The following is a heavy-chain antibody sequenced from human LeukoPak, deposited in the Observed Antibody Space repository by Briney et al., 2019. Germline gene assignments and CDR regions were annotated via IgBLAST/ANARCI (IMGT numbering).Heavy chain of an antibody. CDR2: INPHSGGT. CDR3: ARESFSTVTSATDAFDI. V-gene: IGHV1-2*02. Sequence: ASVKVSCKASGYTFTDYYMHWVRQAPGQGLEWMGWINPHSGGTDHAQKFQGRVTMTRDTSISTAYMELSRLRSDDTAVYYCARESFSTVTSATDAFDIWGQGTMVTVSS. J-gene: IGHJ3*02. CDR1: GYTFTDYY. D-gene: IGHD4-17*01.